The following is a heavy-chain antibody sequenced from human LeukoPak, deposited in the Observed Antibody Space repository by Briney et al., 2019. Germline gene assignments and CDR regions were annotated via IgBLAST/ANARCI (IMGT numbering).Heavy chain of an antibody. J-gene: IGHJ4*02. Sequence: PSETLSLTCTVSGGSMSSYYWSWIRQTPEKGLEWIGYIYYSGSTNYNPSLKSRVTISVDTSKNQFSLKLSSVTAADTAVYYCARDLRGNSCYDYWGQGTLVIVSS. V-gene: IGHV4-59*01. CDR2: IYYSGST. CDR1: GGSMSSYY. D-gene: IGHD2-2*01. CDR3: ARDLRGNSCYDY.